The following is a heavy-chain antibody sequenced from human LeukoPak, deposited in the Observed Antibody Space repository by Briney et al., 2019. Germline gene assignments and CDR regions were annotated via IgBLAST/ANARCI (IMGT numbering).Heavy chain of an antibody. CDR3: AKVTYDYVWIWTNTYADS. J-gene: IGHJ4*02. CDR2: ISGSGGST. CDR1: GFTFSIDA. Sequence: HAGGSLRLSCAASGFTFSIDAISCVRQAPGKGREWVSAISGSGGSTYYADSVKGRFTISRDNSKNTLYLQMNSLRAEDTAVYYCAKVTYDYVWIWTNTYADSWGQGTLVTVSS. V-gene: IGHV3-23*01. D-gene: IGHD3-16*01.